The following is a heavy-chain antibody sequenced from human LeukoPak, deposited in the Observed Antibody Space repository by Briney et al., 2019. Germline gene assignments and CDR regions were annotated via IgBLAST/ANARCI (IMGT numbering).Heavy chain of an antibody. Sequence: GRSLRLSCAASGFTFSSYGMHWVRQAPVKGLEWVAVIWYDGSNKYYADSVKGRFTISRDNSKNTLYLQMNSLRAEDTAVYYCARDLSRYYYGMDVWGQGTTVTVSS. CDR3: ARDLSRYYYGMDV. J-gene: IGHJ6*02. CDR1: GFTFSSYG. CDR2: IWYDGSNK. V-gene: IGHV3-33*01.